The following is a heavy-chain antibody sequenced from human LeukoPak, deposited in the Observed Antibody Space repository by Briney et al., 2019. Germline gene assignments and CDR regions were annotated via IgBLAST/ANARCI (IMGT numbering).Heavy chain of an antibody. CDR1: GYTFTSYA. J-gene: IGHJ5*02. D-gene: IGHD6-13*01. V-gene: IGHV1-3*01. Sequence: ASVKVSCKASGYTFTSYAMHWVRQAPGQRLEWMGWINAGNGNTKYSQKFQGGVTITRGTSASTAYMELSSLRSEDTAVYYCARNRIAAGGFDPWGQGTLVTVSS. CDR2: INAGNGNT. CDR3: ARNRIAAGGFDP.